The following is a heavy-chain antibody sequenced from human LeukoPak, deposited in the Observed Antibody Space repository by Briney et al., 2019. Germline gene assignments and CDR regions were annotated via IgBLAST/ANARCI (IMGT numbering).Heavy chain of an antibody. Sequence: ASVKVSCKVSGYTFTGYYMHWVRQAPGQGLEWMGWINPNSGGTNYAQNFQGWVTMTRDTSISTAYMELSRLRSDDTAVYYCARELNGKGTNNWFDPWGQGTLVTVSS. D-gene: IGHD1-1*01. CDR2: INPNSGGT. CDR3: ARELNGKGTNNWFDP. CDR1: GYTFTGYY. V-gene: IGHV1-2*04. J-gene: IGHJ5*02.